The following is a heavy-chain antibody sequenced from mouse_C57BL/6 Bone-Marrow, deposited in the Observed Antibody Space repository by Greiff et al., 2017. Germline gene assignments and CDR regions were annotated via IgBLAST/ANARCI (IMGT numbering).Heavy chain of an antibody. CDR3: ASSRLYYAMDY. V-gene: IGHV1-59*01. Sequence: QVQLQQPGAELVRPGTSVKLSCKASGYTFTSYWMHWVKQRPGQGLEWIGVIDPSDSYTNYNQKFKGKATLTVDTSSSTAYMQLSSLTSEDAAVYYCASSRLYYAMDYWGQGTSVTVSS. J-gene: IGHJ4*01. CDR1: GYTFTSYW. CDR2: IDPSDSYT.